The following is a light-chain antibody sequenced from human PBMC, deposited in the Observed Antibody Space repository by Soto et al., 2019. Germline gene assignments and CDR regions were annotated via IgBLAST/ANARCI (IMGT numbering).Light chain of an antibody. V-gene: IGKV1-6*01. CDR1: QAIRND. J-gene: IGKJ2*01. Sequence: AIQMTHSPSSLCASVVDRVTITCRASQAIRNDLGWYQQKPGKAPKLVIYGASRLQSGVPSRFSGSGSGTDFTLTISSLQPEDFATYYCLQDYNYPYTFGQGTKVDIK. CDR3: LQDYNYPYT. CDR2: GAS.